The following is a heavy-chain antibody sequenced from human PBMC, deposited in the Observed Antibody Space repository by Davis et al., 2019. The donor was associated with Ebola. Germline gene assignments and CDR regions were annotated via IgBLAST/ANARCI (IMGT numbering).Heavy chain of an antibody. J-gene: IGHJ4*02. CDR2: ISSGGGAP. D-gene: IGHD6-6*01. Sequence: GESLKISCAASGFTFSTYAMGWVRQAPGKGLEWVSDISSGGGAPYYADSVKGRFTTFRDNPKNTLYLQMNSLRAEDTAVYYCARLHLSGTGVSSSSDEGLDYWGQGTLVTVSS. CDR3: ARLHLSGTGVSSSSDEGLDY. V-gene: IGHV3-23*01. CDR1: GFTFSTYA.